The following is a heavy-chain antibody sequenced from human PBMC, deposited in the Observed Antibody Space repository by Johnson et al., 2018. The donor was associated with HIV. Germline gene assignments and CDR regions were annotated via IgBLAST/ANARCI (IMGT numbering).Heavy chain of an antibody. J-gene: IGHJ3*02. CDR1: GFTFRDYY. V-gene: IGHV3-11*04. CDR3: ARVPSGTPSSI. Sequence: QVQLVESGGGLVKPGGSLRLSCVVSGFTFRDYYMSWIRQAPGKGLEWVSYISSSGTTIYYADSVKGRFTISRDNAKNSLYRQMNSLRAEDTAVYYCARVPSGTPSSIWGQGTMVTVSS. CDR2: ISSSGTTI. D-gene: IGHD1-1*01.